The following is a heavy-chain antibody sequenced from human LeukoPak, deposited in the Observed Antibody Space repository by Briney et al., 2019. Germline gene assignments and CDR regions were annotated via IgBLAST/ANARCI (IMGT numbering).Heavy chain of an antibody. D-gene: IGHD3-10*01. CDR3: AKLYGSGSYYNNYADY. V-gene: IGHV3-30*18. CDR2: ISYDGSNK. Sequence: GGTLRLSCAASGFTFSSYGMHWVRQAPGKGLEGVAVISYDGSNKYYADSVKGRFPISRDNSKNTLYLQMNSLRAEDTAVYYCAKLYGSGSYYNNYADYWGQGTLVTVSS. J-gene: IGHJ4*02. CDR1: GFTFSSYG.